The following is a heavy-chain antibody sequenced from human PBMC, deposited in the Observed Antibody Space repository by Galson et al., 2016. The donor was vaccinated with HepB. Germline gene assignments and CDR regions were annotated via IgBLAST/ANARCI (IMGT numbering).Heavy chain of an antibody. CDR3: AKPIYQSSTWISASGGS. CDR2: ISNDGRNK. Sequence: SLRLSCAASGFTFSTYGMHWVRQPPGKGLEWVAVISNDGRNKNYAESVKGRFTISRDNSKNTLHLQMNSLTTEDTAVYYCAKPIYQSSTWISASGGSWGQGTLVTVSS. V-gene: IGHV3-30*18. J-gene: IGHJ4*02. D-gene: IGHD1-26*01. CDR1: GFTFSTYG.